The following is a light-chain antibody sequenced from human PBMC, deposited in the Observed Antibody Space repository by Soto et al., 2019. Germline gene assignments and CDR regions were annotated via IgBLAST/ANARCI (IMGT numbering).Light chain of an antibody. CDR1: QSISSW. J-gene: IGKJ1*01. CDR3: QQYDSFPRT. Sequence: DIQMTQSPSTLSASVGDRVTITCRASQSISSWLAWYQQKPGKAPKLLIYRASTLESGVPSRFSGSGSGTEFTLSSSSLQPDHFATYYCQQYDSFPRTFGQGTKVEI. CDR2: RAS. V-gene: IGKV1-5*03.